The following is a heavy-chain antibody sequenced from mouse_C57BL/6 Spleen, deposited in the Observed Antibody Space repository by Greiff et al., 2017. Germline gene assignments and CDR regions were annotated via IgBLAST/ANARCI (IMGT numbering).Heavy chain of an antibody. V-gene: IGHV1-53*01. CDR2: INPSNGGT. J-gene: IGHJ3*01. CDR1: GYTFTSYW. D-gene: IGHD2-3*01. Sequence: QVQLQQPGTELVKPGASVKLSCKASGYTFTSYWMHWVKQRPGQGLEWIGNINPSNGGTNYNEKFKSKATLTVDKSSSTAYMQLSSLTSEDSAVYYGARGGGWFSWFAYWGQGTLVTVSA. CDR3: ARGGGWFSWFAY.